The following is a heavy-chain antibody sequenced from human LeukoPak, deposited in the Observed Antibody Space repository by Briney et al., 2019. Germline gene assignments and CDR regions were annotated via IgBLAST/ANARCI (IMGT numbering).Heavy chain of an antibody. J-gene: IGHJ5*02. V-gene: IGHV4-34*01. Sequence: SETLSLTCAVYGGSFSGYYWSWIRQPPGKGLEWIGEINHSGSTNYNPSLKSRVTISVDTSKNQFSLKLSSVTAADTAVYYCARGQRRRAKVRGVRTNVNWFDPWGQGTLVTVSS. D-gene: IGHD3-10*01. CDR3: ARGQRRRAKVRGVRTNVNWFDP. CDR2: INHSGST. CDR1: GGSFSGYY.